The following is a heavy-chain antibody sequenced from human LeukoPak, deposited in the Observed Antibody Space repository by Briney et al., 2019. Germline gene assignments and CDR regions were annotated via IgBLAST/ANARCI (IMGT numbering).Heavy chain of an antibody. V-gene: IGHV1-2*02. CDR2: INPNSGGT. CDR1: GSPFTGYY. J-gene: IGHJ4*02. Sequence: VASVKVSCKASGSPFTGYYMHWVRQAPGQRLEWMGWINPNSGGTNYAQKFQGRVTMTRDTSISTAYMELSRLRSDDTAVYYCAREKLTTGSPTFDYWGQGTLVTVSS. CDR3: AREKLTTGSPTFDY. D-gene: IGHD4-17*01.